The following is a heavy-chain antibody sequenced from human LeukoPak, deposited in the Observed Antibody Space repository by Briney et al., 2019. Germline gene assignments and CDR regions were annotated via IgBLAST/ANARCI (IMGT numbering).Heavy chain of an antibody. CDR3: ARGGVGTGYYFDY. D-gene: IGHD3/OR15-3a*01. CDR2: INPNSGGI. CDR1: GYTFTGYY. J-gene: IGHJ4*02. V-gene: IGHV1-2*02. Sequence: ASVKVSCKASGYTFTGYYMHWVRQAPGQGLEWMGWINPNSGGINYAQKFQGRVTMTRDTSISTAYMELSRLRSDDTAVYYCARGGVGTGYYFDYWGQGTLVTVSS.